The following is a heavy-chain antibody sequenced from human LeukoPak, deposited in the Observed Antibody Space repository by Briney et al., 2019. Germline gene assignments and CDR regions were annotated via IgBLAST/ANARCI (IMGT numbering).Heavy chain of an antibody. D-gene: IGHD3-22*01. V-gene: IGHV3-23*01. CDR1: GFIFNNYG. CDR2: ISNDGGGT. Sequence: GGSLRLSCAASGFIFNNYGLIWVRQAPGQGLQWVSAISNDGGGTTYADFVKGRFTISRDNSKNTLFLQMSGLRAEDTALYYCAKGGSGYFADLWGQGTLVTVSS. CDR3: AKGGSGYFADL. J-gene: IGHJ5*02.